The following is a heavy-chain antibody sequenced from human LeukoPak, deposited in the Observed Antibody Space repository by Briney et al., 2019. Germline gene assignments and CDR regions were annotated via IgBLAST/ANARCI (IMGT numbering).Heavy chain of an antibody. CDR3: ARDRTGLSGYISYDAFDI. D-gene: IGHD3-22*01. J-gene: IGHJ3*02. CDR1: GFTFSDYY. CDR2: ISSSGSTI. Sequence: PGGSLRLSCAASGFTFSDYYMSWIRQAPGKGLEWVSYISSSGSTIYYAASVKGRFTISRDNAKNSLYLQMNSLRAEDTAVYYCARDRTGLSGYISYDAFDIWGQGTMVTVSS. V-gene: IGHV3-11*04.